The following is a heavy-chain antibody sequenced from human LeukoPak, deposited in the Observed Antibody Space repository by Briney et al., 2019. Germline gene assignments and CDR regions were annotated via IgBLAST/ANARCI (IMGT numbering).Heavy chain of an antibody. V-gene: IGHV3-21*01. CDR2: ISSSSSYI. CDR1: GFTFSSYS. D-gene: IGHD3-10*01. Sequence: GGSLRLSCAASGFTFSSYSMNWVRQAPGKGLEWVSSISSSSSYIYYADSVKGRFTISRDNAKNSLYLQMNSLRAEDTAVYYCARGTSYFMVRGVVDYWGQGTLVTVSS. CDR3: ARGTSYFMVRGVVDY. J-gene: IGHJ4*02.